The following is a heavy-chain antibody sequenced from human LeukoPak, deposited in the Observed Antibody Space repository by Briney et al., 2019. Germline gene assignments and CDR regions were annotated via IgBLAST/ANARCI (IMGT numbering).Heavy chain of an antibody. V-gene: IGHV3-30*18. J-gene: IGHJ4*02. D-gene: IGHD2-2*01. CDR3: AKDRCSSTSCVPHY. Sequence: PGGSLRLSCAASGFTFSSYGMHWVRQAPGKGLEWVAVISYDGSNKYYADSVKGRFTISRDNSKNTLYLQMNSLRAEDTAVYYCAKDRCSSTSCVPHYWGQGTLVTVSS. CDR1: GFTFSSYG. CDR2: ISYDGSNK.